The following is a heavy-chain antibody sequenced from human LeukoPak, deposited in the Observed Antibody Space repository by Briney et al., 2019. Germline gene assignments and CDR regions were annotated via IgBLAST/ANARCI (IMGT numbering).Heavy chain of an antibody. CDR3: ARVPGQQRDRVDY. V-gene: IGHV3-21*01. Sequence: GGSLRLSCAASGFTFSSYSMNWVRQAPGKGLEWVPSISSGGSYIYYADSVKGRFTISRDNAKNSLYLQMNSLRAEDTAVYYCARVPGQQRDRVDYWGQGTLVTVSS. D-gene: IGHD6-25*01. CDR1: GFTFSSYS. CDR2: ISSGGSYI. J-gene: IGHJ4*02.